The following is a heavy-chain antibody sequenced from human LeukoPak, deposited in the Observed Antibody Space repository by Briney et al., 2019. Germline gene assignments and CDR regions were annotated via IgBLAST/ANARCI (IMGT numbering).Heavy chain of an antibody. CDR1: GFTFINAW. CDR3: TTDGVGIEGATFDY. J-gene: IGHJ4*02. D-gene: IGHD1-26*01. CDR2: IKAKPHGGTT. V-gene: IGHV3-15*01. Sequence: GGSLRLSCAASGFTFINAWMAWVRQAPGKGLEWVGRIKAKPHGGTTDYAAPVKGRFTISRDDSKNTLYLQMNSLKTEDTAVYYCTTDGVGIEGATFDYWGQGILVTVSS.